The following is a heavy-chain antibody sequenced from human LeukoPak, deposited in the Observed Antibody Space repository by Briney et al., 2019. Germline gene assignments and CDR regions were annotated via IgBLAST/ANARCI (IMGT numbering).Heavy chain of an antibody. V-gene: IGHV3-48*03. CDR2: ISSTGSTI. CDR3: AREGSVGYGDYPYYMDV. J-gene: IGHJ6*03. D-gene: IGHD4-17*01. CDR1: GFIFSSFE. Sequence: PGGSLRLSCAASGFIFSSFEMNWVRQAPGKGLEWVSYISSTGSTIYYADSVKGRFTSSRDNSKNSLYLQMNTLRAEDTAVYYCAREGSVGYGDYPYYMDVWGKGTTVTVSS.